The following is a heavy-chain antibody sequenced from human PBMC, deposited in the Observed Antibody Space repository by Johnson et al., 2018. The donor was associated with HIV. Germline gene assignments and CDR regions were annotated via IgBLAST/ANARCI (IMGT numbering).Heavy chain of an antibody. CDR3: AKTYSEGEVRDAFDI. CDR2: LHRDGTP. V-gene: IGHV3-48*03. D-gene: IGHD2-21*01. J-gene: IGHJ3*02. Sequence: VQLVESGGGLVQAGGSLRLSCAASGFTFSSYAMHWVRQTPGKGLEWVSILHRDGTPYYADSVKGRFTISRDNAKNSLYLQMNSLRAEDTAVYYCAKTYSEGEVRDAFDIWGQGTRVTVSS. CDR1: GFTFSSYA.